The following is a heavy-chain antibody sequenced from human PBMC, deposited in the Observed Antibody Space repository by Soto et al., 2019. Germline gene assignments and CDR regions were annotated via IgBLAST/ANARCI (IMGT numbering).Heavy chain of an antibody. J-gene: IGHJ5*02. V-gene: IGHV4-31*03. Sequence: QVQLQESGPGLVKPSQTLSLTCTVSGGSITSGSYFWSWIRQHPGKGLEWIGYFSSSGDASYNPSLRNRVSISLDTSKNQFSLRLNSVTAADTAVYYCAGHRWFDPWGQGTLVTVSS. CDR3: AGHRWFDP. CDR2: FSSSGDA. CDR1: GGSITSGSYF.